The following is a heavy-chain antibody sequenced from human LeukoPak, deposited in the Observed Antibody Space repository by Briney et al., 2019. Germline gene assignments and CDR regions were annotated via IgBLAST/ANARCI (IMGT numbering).Heavy chain of an antibody. CDR1: GGSFSGYY. V-gene: IGHV4-34*01. CDR3: ARGLHDYVWGSYRHTFVFDY. D-gene: IGHD3-16*02. J-gene: IGHJ4*02. Sequence: PSETLSLTCAVYGGSFSGYYWCWIRQPPGKGLEWIGEINHSGSTNYNPSLKSRVTISVDTSKNQFSLKLSSVTAADTAVYYCARGLHDYVWGSYRHTFVFDYWGQGTLVTVSS. CDR2: INHSGST.